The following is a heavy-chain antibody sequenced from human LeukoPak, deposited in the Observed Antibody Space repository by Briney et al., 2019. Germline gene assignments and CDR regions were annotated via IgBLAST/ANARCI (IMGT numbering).Heavy chain of an antibody. CDR2: VYHSGST. CDR3: ARGYSSGFLDY. Sequence: SETLSLTCAVPGGSISSSNWWSWVRQPPGKGLEWIGEVYHSGSTNYNPSLKSRVTISVDTSKNQFSLKLSSVTAADTAVYYCARGYSSGFLDYWGPGTLVTVSS. CDR1: GGSISSSNW. J-gene: IGHJ4*02. D-gene: IGHD6-19*01. V-gene: IGHV4-4*02.